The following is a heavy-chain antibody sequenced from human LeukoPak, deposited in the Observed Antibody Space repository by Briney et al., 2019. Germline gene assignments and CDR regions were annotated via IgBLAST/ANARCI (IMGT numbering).Heavy chain of an antibody. J-gene: IGHJ4*02. V-gene: IGHV3-74*01. CDR2: INSDGSSI. CDR3: ARASYCSGGSCYSGIFDY. Sequence: GGSLRLSCAASGFTFSSHWMHWVRQAPGKGLVWVSRINSDGSSISYADSVKGRFTISRDNAKNTLYLQMNSLRAEDTAVYYCARASYCSGGSCYSGIFDYWGQGTLVTVSS. D-gene: IGHD2-15*01. CDR1: GFTFSSHW.